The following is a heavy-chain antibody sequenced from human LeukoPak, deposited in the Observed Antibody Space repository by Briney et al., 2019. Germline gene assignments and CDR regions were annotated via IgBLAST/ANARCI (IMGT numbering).Heavy chain of an antibody. CDR3: TRGSGWYPDY. J-gene: IGHJ4*02. CDR1: GFAFSSFW. V-gene: IGHV3-7*04. CDR2: INQDGREK. D-gene: IGHD6-19*01. Sequence: GGSLRLSCAASGFAFSSFWMSWVRQVPGKGLEWVANINQDGREKNYVDSVKGRFTISRDNAKNSLYLQMNSLRVEDTAVFYCTRGSGWYPDYWGQGTLVTVSS.